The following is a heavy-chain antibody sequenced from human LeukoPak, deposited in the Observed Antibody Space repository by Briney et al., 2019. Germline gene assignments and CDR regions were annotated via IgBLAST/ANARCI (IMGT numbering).Heavy chain of an antibody. V-gene: IGHV4-34*01. CDR3: ASHDHSGSYGNY. CDR2: INHSGST. CDR1: GGSFSGYY. J-gene: IGHJ4*02. Sequence: PLETLSLTCAVYGGSFSGYYWSWIRQPPGKGLEWIGEINHSGSTNYNPSLKSRVTISVDTSKNQFSLKLSSVTAADTAVYYCASHDHSGSYGNYWGQGTLVTVSS. D-gene: IGHD1-26*01.